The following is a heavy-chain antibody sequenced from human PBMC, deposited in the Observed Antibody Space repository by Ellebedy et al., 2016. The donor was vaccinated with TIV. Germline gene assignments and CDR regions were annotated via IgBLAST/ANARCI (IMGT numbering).Heavy chain of an antibody. D-gene: IGHD1-26*01. V-gene: IGHV3-74*01. CDR1: GFTFSRYW. Sequence: PGGSLRLSCAASGFTFSRYWMNWVRQAPGKGLVWVSRLKSDGSSTTYADSVKGRFNISRDNAKNTLYLQMNSLRAEDTAVYYCTRDENGVGATIDHWGQGTLVTVSS. CDR3: TRDENGVGATIDH. CDR2: LKSDGSST. J-gene: IGHJ4*02.